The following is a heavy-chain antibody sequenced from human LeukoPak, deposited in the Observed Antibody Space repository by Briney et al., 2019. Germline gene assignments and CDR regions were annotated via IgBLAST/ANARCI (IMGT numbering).Heavy chain of an antibody. D-gene: IGHD6-13*01. CDR1: GFTFSSYW. Sequence: GSLRLSCAASGFTFSSYWMGWVRQAPGKGLEWVANIKQDGSEKYYVDSVKGRFTISRDNAKNSLYLQMNSLRAEDTAVYYCARDSSSWLIYFDYWGQGTLVTVSS. CDR3: ARDSSSWLIYFDY. CDR2: IKQDGSEK. V-gene: IGHV3-7*01. J-gene: IGHJ4*02.